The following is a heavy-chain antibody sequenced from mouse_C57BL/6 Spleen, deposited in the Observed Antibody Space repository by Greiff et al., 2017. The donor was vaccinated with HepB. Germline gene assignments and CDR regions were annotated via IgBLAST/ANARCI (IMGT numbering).Heavy chain of an antibody. Sequence: EVQLQESGPGLVKPSQSLSLTCSVTGYSITSGYYWNWIRQFPGNKLEWMGYISYDGSNNYNPSLKNRISITRDTSKNQFVLKLNSVTTEDTATYYCASGDYGSSYGFAYWGQGTLVTVSA. V-gene: IGHV3-6*01. CDR3: ASGDYGSSYGFAY. CDR1: GYSITSGYY. D-gene: IGHD1-1*01. J-gene: IGHJ3*01. CDR2: ISYDGSN.